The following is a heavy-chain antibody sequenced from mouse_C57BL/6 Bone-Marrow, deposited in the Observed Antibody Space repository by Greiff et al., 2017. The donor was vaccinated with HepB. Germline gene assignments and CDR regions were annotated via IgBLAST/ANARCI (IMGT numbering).Heavy chain of an antibody. CDR1: GYTFTSYG. CDR2: IYPRSGNT. Sequence: VNLMESGAELARPGASVKLSCKASGYTFTSYGISWVKQRTGQGLEWIGEIYPRSGNTYYNEKFKGKATLTADKSSSTAYMELRSLTSEDSAVYFCARSTMVTFDYWGQGTTLTVSS. D-gene: IGHD2-2*01. V-gene: IGHV1-81*01. CDR3: ARSTMVTFDY. J-gene: IGHJ2*01.